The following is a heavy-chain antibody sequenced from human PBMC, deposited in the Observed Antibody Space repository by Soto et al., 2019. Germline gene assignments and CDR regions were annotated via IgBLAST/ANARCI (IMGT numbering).Heavy chain of an antibody. CDR2: MGYNGFT. CDR3: ARQGFGELPGLVDV. V-gene: IGHV4-59*08. J-gene: IGHJ6*02. D-gene: IGHD3-10*01. CDR1: GGPMNNYY. Sequence: QVQLQESGPGLVKPSETLSLTCTISGGPMNNYYCSWFRQPRGQGLEWIGYMGYNGFTRYNPSLRSRVAISLDTAKNQFSLTLSSVTAADTALSYCARQGFGELPGLVDVWGQGITVTVSS.